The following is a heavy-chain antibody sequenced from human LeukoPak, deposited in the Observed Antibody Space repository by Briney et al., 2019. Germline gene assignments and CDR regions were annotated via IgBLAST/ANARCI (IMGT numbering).Heavy chain of an antibody. V-gene: IGHV1-2*02. J-gene: IGHJ3*01. CDR1: GYTFTGYY. CDR3: AIGQGVITWGGADVYDV. CDR2: INPNSGGT. D-gene: IGHD3-16*01. Sequence: ASVKVSCKASGYTFTGYYMHWVRQAPGQGLEWMGWINPNSGGTNYAQKFQGRVTMTADTLKTTAYMELRTLISDDTATYYCAIGQGVITWGGADVYDVWGQGTTVIVSS.